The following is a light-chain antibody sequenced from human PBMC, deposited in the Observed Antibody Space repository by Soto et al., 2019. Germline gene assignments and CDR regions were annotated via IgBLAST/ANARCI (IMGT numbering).Light chain of an antibody. Sequence: QSVLTQSPSASASLGASVKLTCTLSSGHNNYAIAWHQQQPQKGPRFLMKVNTDGSHMRGDGVPDRFSGSSSGAERYLTISSLQSEDEADYYCQTWGTGMVFGGGTKVTVL. CDR2: VNTDGSH. CDR3: QTWGTGMV. V-gene: IGLV4-69*01. J-gene: IGLJ2*01. CDR1: SGHNNYA.